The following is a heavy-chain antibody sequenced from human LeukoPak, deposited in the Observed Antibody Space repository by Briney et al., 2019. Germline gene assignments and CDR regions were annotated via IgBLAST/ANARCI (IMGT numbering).Heavy chain of an antibody. CDR1: GYIFTNYG. Sequence: ASVKVSCKASGYIFTNYGISWVRQAPGQGLEWMGWISAYNGQTNYAQKLQGRVTMTTDTSTSTAYMELRRLRSDDTAVYYCARDPSHIAAVGPLFDPWGQGTLVTVSS. CDR2: ISAYNGQT. CDR3: ARDPSHIAAVGPLFDP. V-gene: IGHV1-18*01. J-gene: IGHJ5*02. D-gene: IGHD6-13*01.